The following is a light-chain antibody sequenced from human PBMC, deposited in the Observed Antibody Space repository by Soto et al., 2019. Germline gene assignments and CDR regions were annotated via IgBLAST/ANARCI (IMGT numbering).Light chain of an antibody. J-gene: IGKJ5*01. CDR1: QTVRNNY. CDR3: QLYSRSFRQIT. Sequence: ELVLTQSPGSLSLSPGERATLSCRTSQTVRNNYLAWYQQKPGQAPRLLIYDASSGATGIPDRFSGGGSGTDCTLTISRLEPEDFAVYYCQLYSRSFRQITFGQGTRLEI. V-gene: IGKV3-20*01. CDR2: DAS.